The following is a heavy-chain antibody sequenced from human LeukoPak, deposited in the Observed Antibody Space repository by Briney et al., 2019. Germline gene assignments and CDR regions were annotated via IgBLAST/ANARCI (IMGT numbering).Heavy chain of an antibody. V-gene: IGHV1-69*05. J-gene: IGHJ4*02. CDR2: IIPIFGTA. Sequence: SVKVSCKASGGTFSSYAISWVRQAPGQGLEWMGGIIPIFGTANYAQKFQGRVTITTDESTSTAYMELSSLRSEDTAVYYCATALAYCGGDCSSVPPNFDYWGQGTLVTVSS. CDR1: GGTFSSYA. CDR3: ATALAYCGGDCSSVPPNFDY. D-gene: IGHD2-21*02.